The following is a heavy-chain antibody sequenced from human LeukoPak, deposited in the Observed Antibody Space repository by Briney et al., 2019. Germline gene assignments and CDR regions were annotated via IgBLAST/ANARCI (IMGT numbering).Heavy chain of an antibody. CDR2: ISGSGGST. V-gene: IGHV3-23*01. CDR3: ATDFDLYGSGSYYNEGWFDP. Sequence: PGGSLRLSCAASGFTVSSNYMSWVRQAPGKGLEWVSAISGSGGSTYYADSVKGRFTISRDNSKNTLYLQMNSLRAEDTAVYYCATDFDLYGSGSYYNEGWFDPWGQGTLVTVSS. CDR1: GFTVSSNY. D-gene: IGHD3-10*01. J-gene: IGHJ5*02.